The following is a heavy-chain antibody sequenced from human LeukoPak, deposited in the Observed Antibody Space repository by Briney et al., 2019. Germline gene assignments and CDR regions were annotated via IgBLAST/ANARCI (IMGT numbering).Heavy chain of an antibody. D-gene: IGHD1-1*01. CDR1: GFTFSAYA. J-gene: IGHJ3*02. CDR3: ARARGTTGTTRIAFDI. Sequence: PGRSLRLSCAASGFTFSAYAIHWVRQAPGKGLEWVAVISYDGSTKYYADSVKGRFTISRDNSKNTVYLQMDSLRPEDTAVCYCARARGTTGTTRIAFDIWGKGTMVTVSS. CDR2: ISYDGSTK. V-gene: IGHV3-30-3*01.